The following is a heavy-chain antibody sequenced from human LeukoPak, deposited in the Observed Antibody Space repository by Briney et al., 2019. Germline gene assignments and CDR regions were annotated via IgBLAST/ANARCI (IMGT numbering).Heavy chain of an antibody. CDR2: IGDSGSPI. Sequence: GGSLRLSCAASGFTFTDYYMGWIRQAPGKGLEWISYIGDSGSPIYYADSVKGRFTISRDNAKNSLYLQMNNLRAEDTAVYYCARGAGPLFDPWGQGTLVTVSS. CDR1: GFTFTDYY. J-gene: IGHJ5*02. V-gene: IGHV3-11*01. CDR3: ARGAGPLFDP.